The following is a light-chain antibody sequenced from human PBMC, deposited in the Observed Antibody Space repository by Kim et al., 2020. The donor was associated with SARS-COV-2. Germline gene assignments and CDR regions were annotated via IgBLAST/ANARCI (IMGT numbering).Light chain of an antibody. V-gene: IGKV3-20*01. CDR3: QYYTSPWT. CDR2: GAS. J-gene: IGKJ1*01. Sequence: SPGERATLSCRASQSVSRNYLAWYQQKSGQAPRLLIYGASNRATGVPDRFSGSGESATDFTLTISRLEPEDFAVYYCQYYTSPWTFGQGTKVDIK. CDR1: QSVSRNY.